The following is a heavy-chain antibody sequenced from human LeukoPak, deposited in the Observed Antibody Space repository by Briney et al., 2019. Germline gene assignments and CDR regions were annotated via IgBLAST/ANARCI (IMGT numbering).Heavy chain of an antibody. D-gene: IGHD2-15*01. CDR1: GFTFSPYT. Sequence: GGSLRLSCVVSGFTFSPYTMTWVRQAPGKGLEWVSAISGSGDSTYYADSVEGRFTISRDNSKNTLYLQMNILRAEDTAVYYCSKSLGDIVVVAAAFDSWGQGALVTVSS. CDR2: ISGSGDST. J-gene: IGHJ4*02. CDR3: SKSLGDIVVVAAAFDS. V-gene: IGHV3-23*01.